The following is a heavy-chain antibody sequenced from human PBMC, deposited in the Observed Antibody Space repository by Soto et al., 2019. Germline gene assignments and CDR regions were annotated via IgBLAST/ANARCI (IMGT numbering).Heavy chain of an antibody. Sequence: QVQLVESGGGVVQPGTSLRLSCAASGFTFSTYSMHWVRQAPGKGLEWVAVFSSDGSNSYYADPVRGRFTLSRDNSSNTLYLQLNSLRTADTAVFDCARGRRVAAAGKLYYGLDFWGQGTTVTVFS. CDR2: FSSDGSNS. D-gene: IGHD6-13*01. CDR1: GFTFSTYS. J-gene: IGHJ6*02. CDR3: ARGRRVAAAGKLYYGLDF. V-gene: IGHV3-30-3*01.